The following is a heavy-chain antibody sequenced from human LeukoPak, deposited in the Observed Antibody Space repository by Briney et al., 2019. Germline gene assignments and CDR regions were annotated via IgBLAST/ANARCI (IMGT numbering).Heavy chain of an antibody. D-gene: IGHD3-22*01. CDR2: ISGSGGST. V-gene: IGHV3-23*01. CDR1: GFTFSSYS. Sequence: PGGSLRLSCAASGFTFSSYSMNWVRQAPGKGLEWVSAISGSGGSTYYADSVKGRFTISRDNSKNTLYLQMNSLRAEDTAVYYCAKDRKNHYYDSSAYPYYFDYWGQGTLVTVSS. CDR3: AKDRKNHYYDSSAYPYYFDY. J-gene: IGHJ4*02.